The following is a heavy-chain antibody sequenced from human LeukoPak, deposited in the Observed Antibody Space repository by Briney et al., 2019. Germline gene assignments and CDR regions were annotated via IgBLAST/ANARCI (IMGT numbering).Heavy chain of an antibody. Sequence: GGSLRLSCAASGFTFSSYAMGWVRQAPGKGLEWVSAISGSGDSTYYADSVKGRFTISRDNSKNTLYLQMNSLRAEDTAVYYCAKDPGRYCSGTTCPYYFNFWGQGTLATVSS. V-gene: IGHV3-23*01. CDR1: GFTFSSYA. CDR3: AKDPGRYCSGTTCPYYFNF. D-gene: IGHD2-2*01. CDR2: ISGSGDST. J-gene: IGHJ4*02.